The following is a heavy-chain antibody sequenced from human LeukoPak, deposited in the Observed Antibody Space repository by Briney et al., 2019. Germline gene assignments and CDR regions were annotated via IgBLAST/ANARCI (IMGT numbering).Heavy chain of an antibody. CDR2: INAGNGNT. CDR3: AREVEVVVVPAANHPYYYYYYMDV. D-gene: IGHD2-2*01. CDR1: GYSFTSYW. Sequence: GESLKISFKGSGYSFTSYWIGWVRPAPGQRPEWMGWINAGNGNTKYSQEFQGRVTITRDTSASTAYMELSSLRSEDMAVYYCAREVEVVVVPAANHPYYYYYYMDVWGKRTTVTVSS. J-gene: IGHJ6*03. V-gene: IGHV1-3*03.